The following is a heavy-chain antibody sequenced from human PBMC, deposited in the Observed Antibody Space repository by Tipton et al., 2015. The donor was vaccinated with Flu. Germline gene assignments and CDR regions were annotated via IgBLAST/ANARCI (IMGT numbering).Heavy chain of an antibody. V-gene: IGHV4-59*08. CDR3: ARQDFYDVDLVDWYFDL. Sequence: LSLTCTVSGGSISGFSWSWIRQPPGKGLEWIGDVYHSGTTNYNSSLKSRVTISLDTSKNQFSLNLRSMTAADTAVYYCARQDFYDVDLVDWYFDLWGRGTLVTVSS. CDR2: VYHSGTT. D-gene: IGHD3-16*01. CDR1: GGSISGFS. J-gene: IGHJ2*01.